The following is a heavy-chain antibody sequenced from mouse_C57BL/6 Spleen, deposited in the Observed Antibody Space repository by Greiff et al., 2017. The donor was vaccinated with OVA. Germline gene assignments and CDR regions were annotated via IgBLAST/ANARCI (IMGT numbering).Heavy chain of an antibody. CDR1: GYTFTSYW. CDR3: ARWEDDSSDDCFDY. CDR2: IDPSDSET. J-gene: IGHJ2*01. Sequence: QVQLQQPGAELVRPGSSVKLSCKASGYTFTSYWMHWVKQRPIQGLEWIGNIDPSDSETHYNQKFKDKATLTVDKSSSTAYMQLSSLTSEDSAVDYDARWEDDSSDDCFDYWGQGTTLTVSA. D-gene: IGHD1-1*01. V-gene: IGHV1-52*01.